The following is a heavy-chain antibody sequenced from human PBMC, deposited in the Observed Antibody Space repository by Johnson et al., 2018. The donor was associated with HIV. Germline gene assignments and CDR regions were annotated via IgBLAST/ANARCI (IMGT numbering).Heavy chain of an antibody. Sequence: QVQLVESGGGVVQPGGSLRLSCAASGITFSSYGMHWVRQAPGKGLEWVAFIRYDGSNKYYADSVKGRFTISRDNSKNTLYLQMNSLRAEDTAVYYCAKGVVGATGGAFDIWGQGTMVTVSS. CDR3: AKGVVGATGGAFDI. CDR2: IRYDGSNK. CDR1: GITFSSYG. J-gene: IGHJ3*02. D-gene: IGHD1-26*01. V-gene: IGHV3-30*02.